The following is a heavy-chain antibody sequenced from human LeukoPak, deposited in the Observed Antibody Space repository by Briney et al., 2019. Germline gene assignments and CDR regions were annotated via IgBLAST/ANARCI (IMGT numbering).Heavy chain of an antibody. CDR3: ARDVDTAMVIFDY. CDR1: GYSISSGYY. CDR2: IYHSGST. J-gene: IGHJ4*02. V-gene: IGHV4-38-2*02. D-gene: IGHD5-18*01. Sequence: SETLSLTCTVSGYSISSGYYWGWIRQPPGKGLEWIGSIYHSGSTYYNPSLKSRVTISVDTSKNQFSLKLSSVTAADTAVYYCARDVDTAMVIFDYWSQGTLVTVSS.